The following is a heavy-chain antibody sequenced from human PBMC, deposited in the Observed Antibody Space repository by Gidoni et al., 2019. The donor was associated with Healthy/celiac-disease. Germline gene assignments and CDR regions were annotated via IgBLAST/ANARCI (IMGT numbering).Heavy chain of an antibody. J-gene: IGHJ4*02. CDR3: ARVYARVADY. Sequence: QVQLQESGPGLVKPSETLSLTCTVSGGSISSYYWSWIRQPPGKGLEWIGYIYYSGSTNYNPSLKSRVTISVDTSKNQFSLKLSSVTAADTAVYYCARVYARVADYWGQGTLVTVSS. CDR2: IYYSGST. D-gene: IGHD2-2*02. V-gene: IGHV4-59*01. CDR1: GGSISSYY.